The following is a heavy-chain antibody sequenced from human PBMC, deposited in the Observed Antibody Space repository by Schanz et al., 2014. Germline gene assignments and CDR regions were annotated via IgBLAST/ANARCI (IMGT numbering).Heavy chain of an antibody. CDR2: ISGSGAGT. CDR1: GFIFSNFA. CDR3: AKDPSYGSDWVKYLDH. V-gene: IGHV3-23*04. Sequence: EVQLVESGGCLVQPGGSLRLSCAASGFIFSNFAMEWVRQAPGKGLEWVSAISGSGAGTYYADSVKGRFTFSRDNSKNTLYLQMNSLRAEDTAVYYCAKDPSYGSDWVKYLDHWGQGTLVTVSS. J-gene: IGHJ4*02. D-gene: IGHD1-26*01.